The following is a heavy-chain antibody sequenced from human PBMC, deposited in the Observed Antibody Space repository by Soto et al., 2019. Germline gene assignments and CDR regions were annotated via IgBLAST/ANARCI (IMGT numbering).Heavy chain of an antibody. CDR3: ARDYYNTPLAMDV. D-gene: IGHD3-22*01. V-gene: IGHV4-39*07. CDR1: GGSISRGPYS. J-gene: IGHJ6*02. CDR2: FHYSGRT. Sequence: SETLSLTCTVSGGSISRGPYSWGWIRQPPGKGLEWIGTFHYSGRTYYSPSLESRVTISVDTSKNQFSLKVSSVTAADTAVYYCARDYYNTPLAMDVWGQGTTVTVSS.